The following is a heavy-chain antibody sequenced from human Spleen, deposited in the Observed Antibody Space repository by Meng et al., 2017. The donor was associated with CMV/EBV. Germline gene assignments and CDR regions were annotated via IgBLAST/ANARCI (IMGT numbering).Heavy chain of an antibody. J-gene: IGHJ4*02. V-gene: IGHV1-2*02. CDR1: GYTFPDHY. Sequence: VSCKASGYTFPDHYFHWVRQAPGQGLEWMGWIYPNSGGTHYAQKFQGRLTVTTDTSISTGYMELSSLGSDDTAVYYCARDNDWGPDYWGQGTLVTVSS. CDR3: ARDNDWGPDY. D-gene: IGHD3-9*01. CDR2: IYPNSGGT.